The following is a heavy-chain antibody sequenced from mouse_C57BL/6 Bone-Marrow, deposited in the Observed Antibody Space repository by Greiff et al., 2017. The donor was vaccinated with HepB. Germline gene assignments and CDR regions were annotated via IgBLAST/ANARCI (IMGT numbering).Heavy chain of an antibody. CDR2: ISGGGGNT. V-gene: IGHV5-9*01. Sequence: EVKLMESGGGLVKPGGSLKLSCAASGFTFSSYTMSWVRQTPEKRLEWVATISGGGGNTYYPDSVKGRFTISRDNAKNTLYLQMSSLRSEDTALYYCARRYYGNFDYWGQGTTLTVSS. J-gene: IGHJ2*01. D-gene: IGHD2-1*01. CDR1: GFTFSSYT. CDR3: ARRYYGNFDY.